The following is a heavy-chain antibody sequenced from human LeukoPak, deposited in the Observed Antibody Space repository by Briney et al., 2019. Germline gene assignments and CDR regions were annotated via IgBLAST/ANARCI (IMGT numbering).Heavy chain of an antibody. Sequence: GGSLRLSCATSGFTFSTYWMTWVRQAPGKGLEWVANINQDGSNIFYVDSVKGRFTISRDNAKNSLYLQMSSLRAEDTAVYYCTRDPTQYLRYGYFDYWGQGTLITVSS. CDR2: INQDGSNI. J-gene: IGHJ4*02. V-gene: IGHV3-7*01. D-gene: IGHD4-11*01. CDR1: GFTFSTYW. CDR3: TRDPTQYLRYGYFDY.